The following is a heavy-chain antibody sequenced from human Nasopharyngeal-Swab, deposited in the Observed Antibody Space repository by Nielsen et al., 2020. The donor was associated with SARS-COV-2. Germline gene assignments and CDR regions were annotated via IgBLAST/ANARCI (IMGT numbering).Heavy chain of an antibody. J-gene: IGHJ6*02. CDR1: GFNFSIYW. CDR3: ARDFGYCRGGACTYFGMDV. CDR2: TKNDGSGT. D-gene: IGHD2-15*01. Sequence: GESLKISCVATGFNFSIYWIHWVRQVPGKGLAWVSRTKNDGSGTVYADSVEGRFTISRDNAKNTLYLKMNSLRVEDTAVYFCARDFGYCRGGACTYFGMDVWGQGTTVTVSS. V-gene: IGHV3-74*01.